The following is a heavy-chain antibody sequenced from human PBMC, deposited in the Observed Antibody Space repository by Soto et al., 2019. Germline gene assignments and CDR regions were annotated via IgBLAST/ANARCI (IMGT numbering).Heavy chain of an antibody. Sequence: QVQLQESGPGLVKPSETLALTCTVSGASLTGYYWSWIRQSPGPGLEWIGYIYSSGGINYHPSLQSRVTISLATPKNQYSLDVQSMTDADTAVYYCAREGSSGRHNRFDRWGQGILVTVSS. V-gene: IGHV4-59*01. J-gene: IGHJ5*02. D-gene: IGHD3-22*01. CDR3: AREGSSGRHNRFDR. CDR2: IYSSGGI. CDR1: GASLTGYY.